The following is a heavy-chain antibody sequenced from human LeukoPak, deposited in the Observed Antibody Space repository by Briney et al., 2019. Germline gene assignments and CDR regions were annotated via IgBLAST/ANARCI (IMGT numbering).Heavy chain of an antibody. V-gene: IGHV3-53*01. J-gene: IGHJ6*03. Sequence: PGGSLRLSCAASGLTVSSNYMSCVRQAPGKGLEWVSVIHKNAITSYADAVKGRFTISSDNSKNTRYPQMNKLRVDDTAVYYCARSLRVRGLPDYMNVWGKGTTVTVYS. CDR1: GLTVSSNY. CDR3: ARSLRVRGLPDYMNV. CDR2: IHKNAIT. D-gene: IGHD3-10*01.